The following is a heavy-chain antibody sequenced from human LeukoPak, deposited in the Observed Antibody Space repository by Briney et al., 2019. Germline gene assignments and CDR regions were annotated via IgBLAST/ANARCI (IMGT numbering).Heavy chain of an antibody. J-gene: IGHJ3*02. CDR3: AREYSSSEDAFDI. Sequence: SETLSLTCTVSGGSISSSSYHWGWIRQSPGEGLQWITSMSYSGATYYNPSLQRRVTISVDTSKNQFSLKLSSVTAADTAVYYCAREYSSSEDAFDIWGQGTMVTVSS. V-gene: IGHV4-39*01. CDR1: GGSISSSSYH. CDR2: MSYSGAT. D-gene: IGHD6-6*01.